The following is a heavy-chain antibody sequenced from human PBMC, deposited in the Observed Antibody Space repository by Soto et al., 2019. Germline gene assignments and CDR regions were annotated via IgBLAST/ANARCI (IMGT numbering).Heavy chain of an antibody. V-gene: IGHV1-2*02. J-gene: IGHJ5*02. CDR1: GYTFTDYY. D-gene: IGHD3-22*01. CDR2: INPHSGDT. Sequence: GASVKVSCKASGYTFTDYYMHWVRQAPGQGPQWMGWINPHSGDTSFAQRFQDRVTMTRDTSISTAYMDLSRLRSDDTAVYYCARSPLYHYDSGGHYITPPWFDPWRRRALVTVAS. CDR3: ARSPLYHYDSGGHYITPPWFDP.